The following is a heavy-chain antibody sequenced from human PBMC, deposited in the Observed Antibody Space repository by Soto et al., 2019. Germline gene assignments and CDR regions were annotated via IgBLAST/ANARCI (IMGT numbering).Heavy chain of an antibody. CDR2: ISVHNGKT. CDR1: GYTFTAYG. Sequence: ASVKVSCQASGYTFTAYGINWVRQAPGQGLEWMAWISVHNGKTNYAQKFQDRVTLTTDTSTSTAYMELRSLTSDDTAVYYCAKRGSYYYAMDVWGQGTTVTVSS. J-gene: IGHJ6*02. D-gene: IGHD3-10*01. V-gene: IGHV1-18*01. CDR3: AKRGSYYYAMDV.